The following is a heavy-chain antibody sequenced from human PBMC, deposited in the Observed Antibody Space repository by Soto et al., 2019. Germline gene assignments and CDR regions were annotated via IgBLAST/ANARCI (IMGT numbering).Heavy chain of an antibody. CDR3: ARDLTRDGYNSPFYF. CDR2: INPNSGGT. J-gene: IGHJ4*02. V-gene: IGHV1-2*02. CDR1: GYTFTGYY. D-gene: IGHD5-12*01. Sequence: ASVKVSCKASGYTFTGYYMHWVRQAPGQGLEWMGWINPNSGGTNYAQKFQGRVTMTRDTSISTAHMELSRLRSDDTAVYYCARDLTRDGYNSPFYFWGQGTLVTVSS.